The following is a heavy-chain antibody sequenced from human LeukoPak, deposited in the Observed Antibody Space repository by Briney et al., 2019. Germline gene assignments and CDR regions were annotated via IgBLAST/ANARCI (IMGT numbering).Heavy chain of an antibody. Sequence: PGGSLRLSCVGSGFNFGDYAMHWVRQVPGKGLEWVSGISTSSVTTHYADAVKGRFTISRDDSKNTLYLQMNSLRAEDTAVYYCAKDSASGSGLWLHFDYWGQGTLVTVSS. CDR3: AKDSASGSGLWLHFDY. J-gene: IGHJ4*02. CDR1: GFNFGDYA. V-gene: IGHV3-23*01. CDR2: ISTSSVTT. D-gene: IGHD3-10*01.